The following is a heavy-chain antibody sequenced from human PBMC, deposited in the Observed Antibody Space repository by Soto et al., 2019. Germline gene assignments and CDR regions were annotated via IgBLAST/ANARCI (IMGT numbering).Heavy chain of an antibody. V-gene: IGHV4-61*08. Sequence: SETLSLTCAISGAPITWGDYSWTWIRQPPGKGLEWIGYVYNSGSTNYNPSLKSRVTISEDTSKSQFSLKVNSMTAADTAVYYCARYRREAVAGYTLDNWGQGILVTVSS. CDR3: ARYRREAVAGYTLDN. D-gene: IGHD6-13*01. J-gene: IGHJ4*02. CDR1: GAPITWGDYS. CDR2: VYNSGST.